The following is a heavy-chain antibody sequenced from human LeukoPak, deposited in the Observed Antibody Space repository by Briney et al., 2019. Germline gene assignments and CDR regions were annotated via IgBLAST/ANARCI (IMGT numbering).Heavy chain of an antibody. CDR1: DGSISSSNW. D-gene: IGHD5-18*01. V-gene: IGHV4-4*02. CDR2: IYHSGST. J-gene: IGHJ4*02. CDR3: ARRGYSYGQDY. Sequence: SSGTLSLTCAVSDGSISSSNWWSWVRQPPGKGLEWIGEIYHSGSTNYNPSLKSRVTISINKSKNQFSLTLSSVTAADTAVYYCARRGYSYGQDYWGQGTLVTVSS.